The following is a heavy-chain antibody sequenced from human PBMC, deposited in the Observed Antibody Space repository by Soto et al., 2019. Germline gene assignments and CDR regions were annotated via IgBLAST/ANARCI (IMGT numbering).Heavy chain of an antibody. Sequence: GGSLRLSCAASGFTFSSYAMSWVRQAPGKGLEWVSAISGSGGSTYYADSVKGRFTISRDNSKNTLHLQMNSLRAEDTAVYYCAKDLTTFYYYYYMDVWGKGTTVTVSS. CDR1: GFTFSSYA. J-gene: IGHJ6*03. CDR3: AKDLTTFYYYYYMDV. CDR2: ISGSGGST. D-gene: IGHD4-17*01. V-gene: IGHV3-23*01.